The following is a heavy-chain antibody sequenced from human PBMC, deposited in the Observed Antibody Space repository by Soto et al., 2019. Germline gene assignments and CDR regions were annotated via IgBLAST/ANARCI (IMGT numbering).Heavy chain of an antibody. D-gene: IGHD2-8*01. CDR3: ARWGVFFPDAVCAAPSDP. J-gene: IGHJ5*02. Sequence: PSETLSLTCTVSGGSIRSAGHYWSWIRQHPGKGLEWIGYINDSGSTFYNPSLRSRLNISVDTSENQFSLRLTSVTAADTAVYFCARWGVFFPDAVCAAPSDPSGQATLVT. CDR1: GGSIRSAGHY. V-gene: IGHV4-31*03. CDR2: INDSGST.